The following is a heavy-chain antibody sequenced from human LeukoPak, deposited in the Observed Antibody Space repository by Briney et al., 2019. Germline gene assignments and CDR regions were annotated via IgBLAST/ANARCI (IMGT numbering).Heavy chain of an antibody. J-gene: IGHJ6*03. Sequence: PSETLSLTCAVYGGSFSGYYWSWIRQPPGKGLEWIGEIKHSGSTNYNPSLKSRVTISVDTSKNQFSLKLSSVTAADTAVYYCARGRDSSSWYAYYYYYYMDVWGKGTTVTVSS. D-gene: IGHD6-13*01. CDR2: IKHSGST. CDR3: ARGRDSSSWYAYYYYYYMDV. V-gene: IGHV4-34*01. CDR1: GGSFSGYY.